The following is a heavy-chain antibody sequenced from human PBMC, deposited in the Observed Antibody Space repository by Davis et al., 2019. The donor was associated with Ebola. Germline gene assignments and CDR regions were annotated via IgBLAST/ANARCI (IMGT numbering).Heavy chain of an antibody. D-gene: IGHD5-12*01. CDR2: IRSKAYGGTT. CDR3: TRENPWLRTHDY. CDR1: GFTFGDYA. J-gene: IGHJ4*02. Sequence: PGGSLRLSCTASGFTFGDYAMSWVRQAPGKGLEWVGFIRSKAYGGTTEYAASVKGRFTISRDDSKSIAYLQMNSLKTEDTAVYYCTRENPWLRTHDYWGQGTLVTVSS. V-gene: IGHV3-49*04.